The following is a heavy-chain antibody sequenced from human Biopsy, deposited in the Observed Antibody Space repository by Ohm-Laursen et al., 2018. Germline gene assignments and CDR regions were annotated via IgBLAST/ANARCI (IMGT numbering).Heavy chain of an antibody. J-gene: IGHJ3*02. D-gene: IGHD3/OR15-3a*01. V-gene: IGHV4-59*12. CDR2: ISYSRST. CDR3: ARGTGKYYVYGAFDI. Sequence: SETLSLTCTVSGGSISGSSWSWIRQAPGKGLEWIGYISYSRSTNHNLSLKSRVTMSVDTSKNQFSLKLRSVTAADTAVYYCARGTGKYYVYGAFDIWGQGTMVTVSS. CDR1: GGSISGSS.